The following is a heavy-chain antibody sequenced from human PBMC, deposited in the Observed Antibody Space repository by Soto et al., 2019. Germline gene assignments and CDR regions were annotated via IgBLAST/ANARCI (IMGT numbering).Heavy chain of an antibody. V-gene: IGHV3-21*01. Sequence: GGSLRLSCAASGFTFSSYSMNWVRQAPGKGLEWVSSISSSSSYIYYADSVKGRFTISRDNAKNSLYLQMNSLRAEDTAVYYSARDPKDSSSWPLTDYWGQGTLVTVSS. CDR1: GFTFSSYS. CDR2: ISSSSSYI. CDR3: ARDPKDSSSWPLTDY. J-gene: IGHJ4*02. D-gene: IGHD6-13*01.